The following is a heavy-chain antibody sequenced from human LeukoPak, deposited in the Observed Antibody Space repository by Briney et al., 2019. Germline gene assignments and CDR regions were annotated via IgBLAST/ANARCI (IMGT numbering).Heavy chain of an antibody. J-gene: IGHJ6*02. CDR1: GFTFNNYW. CDR3: TRGSSGFSYYSAMDV. V-gene: IGHV3-74*01. CDR2: INSDGSSR. D-gene: IGHD3-10*01. Sequence: GGSLRLSCAASGFTFNNYWMHWIRLVPGKGLVWVSRINSDGSSRHFADPVKGRFTISRENAKNTVYLQMNSLRGDDTAVYYCTRGSSGFSYYSAMDVWGQGTTVTVSS.